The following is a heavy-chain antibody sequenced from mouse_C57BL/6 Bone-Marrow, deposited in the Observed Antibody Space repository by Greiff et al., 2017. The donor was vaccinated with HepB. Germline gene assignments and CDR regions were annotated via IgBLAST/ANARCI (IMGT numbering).Heavy chain of an antibody. D-gene: IGHD1-1*01. CDR2: IRSKSSNYAT. V-gene: IGHV10-3*01. Sequence: EPGGGLVQPKGSLKLSCAASGFTFNTYAMHWVRQAPGKGLEWDARIRSKSSNYATYYADSVKDRFTISRDDSQSMLYLQMNNLKTEDTAMYYCVRDITVWAMDYWGQGTSVTVSS. CDR1: GFTFNTYA. CDR3: VRDITVWAMDY. J-gene: IGHJ4*01.